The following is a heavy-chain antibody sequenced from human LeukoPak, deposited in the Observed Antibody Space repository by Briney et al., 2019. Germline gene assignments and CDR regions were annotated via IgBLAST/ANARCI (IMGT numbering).Heavy chain of an antibody. D-gene: IGHD2-2*01. CDR3: AKDPLRLYTSLSGWFDP. CDR1: GFSFSSYN. V-gene: IGHV3-30*04. J-gene: IGHJ5*02. CDR2: ISYDGSNK. Sequence: GGSLRLSCAASGFSFSSYNMNWVRQAPGKGLEWVAVISYDGSNKYYADSVRGRFTISRDNYRNTLYLQMNSLRAEDTAVYFCAKDPLRLYTSLSGWFDPWGQGTLVTVSS.